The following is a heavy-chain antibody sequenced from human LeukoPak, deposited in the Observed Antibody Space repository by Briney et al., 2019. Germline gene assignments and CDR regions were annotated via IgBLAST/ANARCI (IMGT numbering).Heavy chain of an antibody. J-gene: IGHJ6*03. CDR1: GFTFSSYW. V-gene: IGHV3-7*01. D-gene: IGHD4-11*01. Sequence: SGGSLRLSCAASGFTFSSYWMNWVRQAPGKGLEWVANVKQDGSEKYYVDSVKGRFTISRDNAKNSLYLQMNSLRAEDTAVYYCARDDYIYRGPMDVWGKGTTVTVSS. CDR3: ARDDYIYRGPMDV. CDR2: VKQDGSEK.